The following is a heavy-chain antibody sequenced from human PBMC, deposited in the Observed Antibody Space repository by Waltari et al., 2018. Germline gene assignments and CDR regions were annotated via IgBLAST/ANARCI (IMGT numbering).Heavy chain of an antibody. V-gene: IGHV1-2*02. Sequence: QVQLVQSGAEVKKPGASVKVSCKASGYTFTGYYMSWVRQAPGQGLEGMGWINPNRGGTNSAQRFQGRVTMTRDTSISTAYMELSSLRADDTAVYYCARIGSSGWYVDYWGQGTLVTVSS. D-gene: IGHD6-19*01. J-gene: IGHJ4*02. CDR3: ARIGSSGWYVDY. CDR1: GYTFTGYY. CDR2: INPNRGGT.